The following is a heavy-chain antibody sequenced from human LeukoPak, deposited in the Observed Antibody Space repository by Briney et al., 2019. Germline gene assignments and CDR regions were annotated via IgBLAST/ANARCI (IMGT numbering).Heavy chain of an antibody. D-gene: IGHD2-2*01. Sequence: SETLSLTCTVSGGSISSYYWSWIRQPAGKGLEWIGRIYTSGSTNYNPSLKSRVTMSVDTSKNQFSLKLSSVTAADTAVYYCAREFIDCSSTSCYPSFDYWGQGTLITVSS. CDR3: AREFIDCSSTSCYPSFDY. CDR1: GGSISSYY. J-gene: IGHJ4*02. CDR2: IYTSGST. V-gene: IGHV4-4*07.